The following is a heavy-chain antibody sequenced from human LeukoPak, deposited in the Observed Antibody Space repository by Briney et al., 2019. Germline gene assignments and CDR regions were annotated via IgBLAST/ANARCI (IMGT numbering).Heavy chain of an antibody. CDR3: ARDGYGSGSYYSGY. J-gene: IGHJ4*02. CDR2: MNPNSGNT. CDR1: GYTFTSYD. V-gene: IGHV1-8*03. D-gene: IGHD3-10*01. Sequence: ASVKVSCKASGYTFTSYDINWVRQATGQGLEWMGWMNPNSGNTGYAQKFQGRVTITRNTSISTAYKELSSLRSEDTAVYYCARDGYGSGSYYSGYWGQGTLVTVSS.